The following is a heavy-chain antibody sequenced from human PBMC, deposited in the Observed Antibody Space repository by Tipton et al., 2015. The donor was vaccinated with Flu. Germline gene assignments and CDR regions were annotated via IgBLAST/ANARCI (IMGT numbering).Heavy chain of an antibody. D-gene: IGHD2-15*01. Sequence: QLVQSGGGVVQPGRSLRLSCAASGFTFSSYAMHWVRQAPGKGLEWVSAISGSGGSTYYADSVKGRFTISRDNSKNTLYLQMNSLRAEDTAVYYCAKNSRGVVAALYYFDYWGRGTLVTVSS. J-gene: IGHJ4*02. CDR3: AKNSRGVVAALYYFDY. CDR2: ISGSGGST. CDR1: GFTFSSYA. V-gene: IGHV3-23*04.